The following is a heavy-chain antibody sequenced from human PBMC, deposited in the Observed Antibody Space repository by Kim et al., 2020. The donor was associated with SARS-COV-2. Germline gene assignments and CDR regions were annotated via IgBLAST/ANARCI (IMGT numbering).Heavy chain of an antibody. D-gene: IGHD3-16*01. CDR2: INDSGTT. V-gene: IGHV4-34*01. CDR3: AGDSLREFLAASLY. Sequence: SETLSLTCAVYGGSFSGYYWNWIRQTPGKGLEWIGEINDSGTTNYNPSLKSRVTMLLDKSKNQLSLNLSTVTAADPPVYYFAGDSLREFLAASLYWGQ. CDR1: GGSFSGYY. J-gene: IGHJ4*02.